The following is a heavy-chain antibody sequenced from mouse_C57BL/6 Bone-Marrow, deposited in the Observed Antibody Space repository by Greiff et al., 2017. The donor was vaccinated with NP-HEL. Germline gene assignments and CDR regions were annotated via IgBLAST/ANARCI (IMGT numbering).Heavy chain of an antibody. J-gene: IGHJ1*03. Sequence: AQLQQPGADLVKPGASVKLSCKASGYTFTSYWMHWVKLRPGRGLEWIGRIDPNSGGTKFNEKFKTKATLTVDKPSSTAYMQLSSLTSEDSAVYYCARYYYGSRGWYFDVWGTGTTVTVSS. CDR2: IDPNSGGT. V-gene: IGHV1-72*01. D-gene: IGHD1-1*01. CDR3: ARYYYGSRGWYFDV. CDR1: GYTFTSYW.